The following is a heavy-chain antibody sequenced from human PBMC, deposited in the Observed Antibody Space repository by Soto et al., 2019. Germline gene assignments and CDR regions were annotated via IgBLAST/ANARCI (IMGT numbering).Heavy chain of an antibody. J-gene: IGHJ6*02. D-gene: IGHD3-10*01. Sequence: GGSLRLSCAASGFTFSSYAMHWVRQAPGKGMEWVAVISYDGSNKYYADSVKGRFTISRDNSKNTLYLQMNSLRAEDTAVYYCASGFITDVWGQGTTVTVSS. CDR3: ASGFITDV. CDR2: ISYDGSNK. CDR1: GFTFSSYA. V-gene: IGHV3-30-3*01.